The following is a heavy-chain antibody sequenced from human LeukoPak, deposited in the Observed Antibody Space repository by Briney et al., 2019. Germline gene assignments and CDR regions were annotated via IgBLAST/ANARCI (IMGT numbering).Heavy chain of an antibody. V-gene: IGHV4-39*01. Sequence: SETLSLTCTVSGGSISSSSYYWGWIRQPPGKGLEWIGSIYYSGSTYYNPSLKSRVTISVDTSKNQFSLKLSSVTAADTAVYYCARRFHYYGSGSYYDYWGQGTLVTVSS. CDR1: GGSISSSSYY. CDR3: ARRFHYYGSGSYYDY. J-gene: IGHJ4*02. D-gene: IGHD3-10*01. CDR2: IYYSGST.